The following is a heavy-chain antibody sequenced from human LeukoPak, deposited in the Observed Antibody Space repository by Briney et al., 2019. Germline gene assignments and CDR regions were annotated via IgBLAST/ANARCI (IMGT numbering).Heavy chain of an antibody. V-gene: IGHV3-23*01. CDR3: AKDLILGGYSGYDCAFDY. CDR2: ISGSGGST. D-gene: IGHD5-12*01. J-gene: IGHJ4*02. CDR1: GFTFSSYA. Sequence: GGSLRLSCAASGFTFSSYAMGWVRQAPGKGLEWVSAISGSGGSTYYADSVKGRFTISRDNSKNTLYLQMNSLRAEDTAVYYCAKDLILGGYSGYDCAFDYWGQGTLVTVSS.